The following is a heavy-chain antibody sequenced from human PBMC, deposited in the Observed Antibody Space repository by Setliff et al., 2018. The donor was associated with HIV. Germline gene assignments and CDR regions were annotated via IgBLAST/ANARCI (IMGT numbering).Heavy chain of an antibody. J-gene: IGHJ1*01. CDR2: FDPEGGET. V-gene: IGHV1-24*01. CDR3: ATIRGYYYDSSGQEYFQH. Sequence: GASVKVSCKVSGDTLTELSIHWVRQAPGKGLEWMGGFDPEGGETVYAQKFQGRVTMTEDTSADTAFMELSSLISEDTAMYYCATIRGYYYDSSGQEYFQHWGHGTLVTVSS. D-gene: IGHD3-22*01. CDR1: GDTLTELS.